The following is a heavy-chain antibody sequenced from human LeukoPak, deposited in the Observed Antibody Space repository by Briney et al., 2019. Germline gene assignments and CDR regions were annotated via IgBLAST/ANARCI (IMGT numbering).Heavy chain of an antibody. D-gene: IGHD3-3*01. CDR1: GFTFTSSA. J-gene: IGHJ5*02. Sequence: AAVKDSCKASGFTFTSSAMQRVRQARGQRLEWIGWIVVGSGNTNYAQKFQERVTITRDMSTSTAYMELSSLRSEDTAVYYCAAFDFWSGYYRFDPWGQGTLVTVSS. CDR3: AAFDFWSGYYRFDP. CDR2: IVVGSGNT. V-gene: IGHV1-58*02.